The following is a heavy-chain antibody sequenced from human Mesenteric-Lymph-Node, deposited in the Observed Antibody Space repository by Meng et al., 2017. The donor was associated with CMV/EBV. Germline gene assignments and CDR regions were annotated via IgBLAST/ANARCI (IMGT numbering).Heavy chain of an antibody. V-gene: IGHV3-21*06. J-gene: IGHJ4*02. D-gene: IGHD3-22*01. CDR3: ARVGSIGYNYYFDF. CDR1: GFTFSSYS. Sequence: GESLKISCAASGFTFSSYSMNWVRQAPGKGLEWVSSISSSSSYIYYGDSVKGRFTISKDNTKNSLYLQMNSLRAEDTALYYCARVGSIGYNYYFDFWGQGTLVTVSS. CDR2: ISSSSSYI.